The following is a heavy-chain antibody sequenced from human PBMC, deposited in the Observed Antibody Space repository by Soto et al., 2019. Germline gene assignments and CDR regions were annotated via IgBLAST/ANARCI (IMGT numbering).Heavy chain of an antibody. Sequence: QVQLVESGEGVVQPGTSLRLSCAASGFSFNTHGMHWIRQTPAKGLAWVAVIWFDGSKKYYEDSVTGRFTISRDNSRSALYLEMDSLRVEDTGVYYCARSSGLGIDFWGQGTLVPVSS. CDR3: ARSSGLGIDF. V-gene: IGHV3-33*01. CDR1: GFSFNTHG. D-gene: IGHD6-19*01. CDR2: IWFDGSKK. J-gene: IGHJ4*02.